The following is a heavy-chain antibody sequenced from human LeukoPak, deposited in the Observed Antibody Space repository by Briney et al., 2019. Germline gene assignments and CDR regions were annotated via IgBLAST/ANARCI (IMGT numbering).Heavy chain of an antibody. CDR3: ARGAAANGGAFDI. CDR2: IYYSGST. CDR1: GGSISTYY. Sequence: SETLSLTCTVSGGSISTYYWSWIRQSPGKGLELIGYIYYSGSTNYNPSLKSRVTISVDTSKNQFSLKLSSVTAADTAVYYCARGAAANGGAFDIWAKGQWSPSLQ. D-gene: IGHD6-13*01. J-gene: IGHJ3*02. V-gene: IGHV4-59*12.